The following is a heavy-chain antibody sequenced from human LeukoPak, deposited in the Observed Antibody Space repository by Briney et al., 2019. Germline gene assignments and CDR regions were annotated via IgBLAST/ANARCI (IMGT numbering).Heavy chain of an antibody. V-gene: IGHV4-34*01. J-gene: IGHJ3*02. D-gene: IGHD3-3*01. CDR3: ARNLYDFWSGYYTGGAFDI. CDR2: INHSGST. Sequence: SETLSLTCAVYGGSFSGYYWSWIRQPPGKGLEWIGEINHSGSTNYNPSLKSRVTISVDTSKNQFSLKLSSVTAADTAVYYCARNLYDFWSGYYTGGAFDIWGQGTMVTVSS. CDR1: GGSFSGYY.